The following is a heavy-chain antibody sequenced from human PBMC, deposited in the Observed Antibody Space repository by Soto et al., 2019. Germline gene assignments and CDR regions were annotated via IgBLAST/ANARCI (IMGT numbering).Heavy chain of an antibody. CDR2: ISPSGTYT. CDR3: ASGNVNQQRWPL. J-gene: IGHJ4*02. CDR1: GFTFSDYY. V-gene: IGHV3-11*05. Sequence: QVQLVESGGGLVKPGGSLRLSCAASGFTFSDYYMSWIRQAPGKGLEWLSYISPSGTYTTYADSVKGRFTVSRDGAKNALYLQMNSLRADDTAVYYCASGNVNQQRWPLWGQGTLVTVSA. D-gene: IGHD5-18*01.